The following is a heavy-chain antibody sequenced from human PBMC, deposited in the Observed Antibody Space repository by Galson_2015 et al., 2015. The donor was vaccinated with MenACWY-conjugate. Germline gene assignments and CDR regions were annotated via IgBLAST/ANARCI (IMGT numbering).Heavy chain of an antibody. CDR3: ARAKEQWLSKTFDV. J-gene: IGHJ3*01. CDR2: IKHDGSGK. Sequence: SLRLSCATSGFTFSNSWVGWVRQAPGKGLEWVANIKHDGSGKFYVDSVKGRFIISRDNAKNSLYLQMDSRRAEDTAVYFCARAKEQWLSKTFDVWGQGTLVTVSS. CDR1: GFTFSNSW. V-gene: IGHV3-7*01. D-gene: IGHD6-19*01.